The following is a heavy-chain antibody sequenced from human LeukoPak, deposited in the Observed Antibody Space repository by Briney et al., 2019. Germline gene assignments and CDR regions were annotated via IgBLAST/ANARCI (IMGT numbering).Heavy chain of an antibody. CDR1: GDPINSGSYY. V-gene: IGHV4-61*02. CDR3: VRSNSGYDFYWYFDL. CDR2: IYSSGNT. J-gene: IGHJ2*01. D-gene: IGHD5-12*01. Sequence: SETLSLTCTVSGDPINSGSYYWRWIRQPAGKGLEWIGRIYSSGNTKYNRSLKSRVTVSADTSKNQFSLKLNSVTAADTAMYYCVRSNSGYDFYWYFDLWGRGTLVTVSS.